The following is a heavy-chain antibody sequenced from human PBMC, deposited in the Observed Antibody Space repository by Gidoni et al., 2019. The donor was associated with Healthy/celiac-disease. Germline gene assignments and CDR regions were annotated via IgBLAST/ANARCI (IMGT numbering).Heavy chain of an antibody. V-gene: IGHV3-23*01. CDR1: GFTFSSYA. CDR3: AKTLSIVLMVYAMGFDY. Sequence: EVQLLESGGGLVQPGGSLRLPCAASGFTFSSYAMSWVRQAPGKGLEWVSAISGSGGSTYYADSVKGRFTISRDNSKNTLYLQMNSLRAEDTAVYYCAKTLSIVLMVYAMGFDYWGQGTLVTVSS. D-gene: IGHD2-8*01. J-gene: IGHJ4*02. CDR2: ISGSGGST.